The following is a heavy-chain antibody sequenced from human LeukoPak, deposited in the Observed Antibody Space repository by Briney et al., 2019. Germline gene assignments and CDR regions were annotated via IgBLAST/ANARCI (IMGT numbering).Heavy chain of an antibody. Sequence: GRSLRLSCAATVLTFSHYLMHALRQAPGKGLEGVALIRYDGSKQDYADSVKGRFTISGDNSKNTLHLQMNSLRAEDTDVYYCARTGDTERYENWGQGTLVTVSS. CDR1: VLTFSHYL. J-gene: IGHJ4*02. D-gene: IGHD5-18*01. CDR2: IRYDGSKQ. CDR3: ARTGDTERYEN. V-gene: IGHV3-33*01.